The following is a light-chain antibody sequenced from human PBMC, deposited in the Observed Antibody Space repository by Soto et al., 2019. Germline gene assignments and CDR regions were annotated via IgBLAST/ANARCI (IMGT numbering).Light chain of an antibody. CDR1: SSDIGSYDL. J-gene: IGLJ1*01. CDR3: SSSAGSTIYV. Sequence: QSVLTQPASVSGSPGQSSTISCTGTSSDIGSYDLVSWYQQHPGTAPKLIIYEVTKRPSGVSLRFSGSKSGNTASLPIPGLQAVAEAAYLCSSSAGSTIYVFGIETQVPVL. V-gene: IGLV2-23*02. CDR2: EVT.